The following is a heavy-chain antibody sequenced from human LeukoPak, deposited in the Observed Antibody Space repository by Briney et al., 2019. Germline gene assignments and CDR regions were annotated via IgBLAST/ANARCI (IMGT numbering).Heavy chain of an antibody. Sequence: GGSLTLSCAASGMSLSDSAMNWVRQAPGKGLEWLAHIRSRTKGYATAYAASVTGRFVISRDDVKNMVFLQMTSLETEDTAVYYCIRHVEFQRPYWAQGVQVTVSS. V-gene: IGHV3-73*01. CDR1: GMSLSDSA. CDR2: IRSRTKGYAT. D-gene: IGHD3-10*01. J-gene: IGHJ4*02. CDR3: IRHVEFQRPY.